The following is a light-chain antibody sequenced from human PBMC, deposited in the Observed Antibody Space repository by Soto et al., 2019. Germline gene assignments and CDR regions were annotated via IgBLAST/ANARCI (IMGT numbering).Light chain of an antibody. CDR3: QQYNNFWT. CDR2: DAS. CDR1: QGISSW. V-gene: IGKV1-5*01. J-gene: IGKJ1*01. Sequence: DIQMTQSPSALSAPVGARVTITCRASQGISSWVAWYQQKPGKAPRLLIYDASYLERGVPSRRSGSGSGTEFTLTISDLQADDLGTYYCQQYNNFWTFGPGTKVDI.